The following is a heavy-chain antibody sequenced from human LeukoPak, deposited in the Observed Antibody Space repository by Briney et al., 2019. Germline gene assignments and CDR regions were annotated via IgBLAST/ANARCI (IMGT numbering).Heavy chain of an antibody. V-gene: IGHV3-7*01. CDR2: IKEDGNEK. Sequence: GGSLRLSCEASGFTFSDYWMSWVRQAPGKGLEWVANIKEDGNEKYYVDSVKGRFTISRDNAKNAVYLQMNSLTAEDTAVYYCARRGWEPYTDVWGKGTTVTVSS. D-gene: IGHD1-26*01. J-gene: IGHJ6*03. CDR3: ARRGWEPYTDV. CDR1: GFTFSDYW.